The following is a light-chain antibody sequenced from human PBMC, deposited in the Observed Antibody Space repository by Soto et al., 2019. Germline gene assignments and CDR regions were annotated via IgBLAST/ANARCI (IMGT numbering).Light chain of an antibody. CDR1: XXXVGSYNL. Sequence: QSALTQPASVSGSPGQSXTXXXXXXXXXVGSYNLVSWYQQHPGKAPKLMIYEGSKRPSGVSNRFSGSKSGNTASLTISGLQAEDEADYYCCSYAGSSTVVFGGGTQLTVL. V-gene: IGLV2-23*01. CDR2: EGS. CDR3: CSYAGSSTVV. J-gene: IGLJ2*01.